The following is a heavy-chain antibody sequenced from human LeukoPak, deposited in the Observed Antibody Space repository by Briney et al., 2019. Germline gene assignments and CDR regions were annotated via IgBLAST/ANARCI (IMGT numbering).Heavy chain of an antibody. V-gene: IGHV3-7*01. CDR1: GFTFTTYW. CDR2: IKQDGSEK. CDR3: ARALWGSDSTSHYYYYMDV. J-gene: IGHJ6*03. Sequence: PPGGSLRLSCAASGFTFTTYWMTWVRQAPGRGLEWVANIKQDGSEKYYVDSVKGRFTISRDNAKNSLYLQMNSLRAEDTAVYYCARALWGSDSTSHYYYYMDVWGKGTTVTVSS. D-gene: IGHD5-12*01.